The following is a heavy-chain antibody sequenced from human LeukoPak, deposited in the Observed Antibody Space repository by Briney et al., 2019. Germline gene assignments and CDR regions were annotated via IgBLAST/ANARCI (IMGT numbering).Heavy chain of an antibody. J-gene: IGHJ4*02. CDR3: ARKSYYYDSSGYYTFDY. V-gene: IGHV4-4*02. CDR2: IYHSGST. D-gene: IGHD3-22*01. Sequence: SGTLSLTCAVSGGSISSSNWWSWVRQPPGKGLEWIGEIYHSGSTNCNPSLKSRVTISVDKSKNQFSLKLSSVTAADTAVYYCARKSYYYDSSGYYTFDYWGQGTLVTVSS. CDR1: GGSISSSNW.